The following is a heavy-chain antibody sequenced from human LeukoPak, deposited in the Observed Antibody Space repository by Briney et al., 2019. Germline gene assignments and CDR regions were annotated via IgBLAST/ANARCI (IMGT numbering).Heavy chain of an antibody. D-gene: IGHD6-13*01. CDR3: ARESGGRYSSSPLYDAFDI. J-gene: IGHJ3*02. Sequence: SVKVSCKASGSTFSSYAISWVRQAPGQGLEWMGGIIPIFGTANYAQKFQGRVTITTDESTSTAYMELSSLRSEDTAVYYCARESGGRYSSSPLYDAFDIWGQGTMVTVSS. CDR1: GSTFSSYA. CDR2: IIPIFGTA. V-gene: IGHV1-69*05.